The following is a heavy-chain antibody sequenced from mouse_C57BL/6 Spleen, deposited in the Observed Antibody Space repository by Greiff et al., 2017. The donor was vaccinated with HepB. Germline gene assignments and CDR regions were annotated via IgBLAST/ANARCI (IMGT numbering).Heavy chain of an antibody. CDR3: TITTVVAPH. CDR2: IDPENGDT. CDR1: GFNIKDDY. V-gene: IGHV14-4*01. Sequence: DVQLQESGAELVRPGASVKLSCTASGFNIKDDYMHWVKQRPEQGLEWIGWIDPENGDTEYASKFQGKATITADTSSNTAYLQLSSLTSEDTAVYYCTITTVVAPHWGQGTTLTVSS. J-gene: IGHJ2*01. D-gene: IGHD1-1*01.